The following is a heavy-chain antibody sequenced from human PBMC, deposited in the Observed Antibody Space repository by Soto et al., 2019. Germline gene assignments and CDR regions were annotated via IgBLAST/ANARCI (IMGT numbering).Heavy chain of an antibody. CDR3: ARHLSHLKSGWFDP. CDR2: ISGDGSNE. D-gene: IGHD3-3*02. CDR1: GFTFINYA. Sequence: EQLVESGGGVVQPGRSLRLSCAASGFTFINYAMHWVRQAPGKGLEWVALISGDGSNEYYADSVKGRFTISRDNSRNTLYLQLNRLGADDTAVYYCARHLSHLKSGWFDPWGQGTLVTVSS. V-gene: IGHV3-30-3*01. J-gene: IGHJ5*02.